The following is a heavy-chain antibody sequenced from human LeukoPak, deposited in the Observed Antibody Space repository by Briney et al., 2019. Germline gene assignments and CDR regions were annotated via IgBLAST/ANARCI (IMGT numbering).Heavy chain of an antibody. CDR1: GFTFRSFS. J-gene: IGHJ4*02. CDR3: ARDHPATTSIDY. V-gene: IGHV3-21*01. CDR2: ISSGTTYI. D-gene: IGHD4-17*01. Sequence: GGSLRLSCAASGFTFRSFSMNWVRQAPGKGLEWVSFISSGTTYIYYADSVKGRFTISKDDAKNSLYLQMNSLRVEDTAVYYCARDHPATTSIDYWGQGTLVTVSS.